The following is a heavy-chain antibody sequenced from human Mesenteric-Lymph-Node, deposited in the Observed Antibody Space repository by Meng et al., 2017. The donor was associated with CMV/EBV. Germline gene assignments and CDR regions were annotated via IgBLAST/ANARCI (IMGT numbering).Heavy chain of an antibody. CDR2: INHSGST. CDR3: ARAAREWLTYYYYYYGMDV. J-gene: IGHJ6*02. Sequence: GSLRLTCAVYGGSFSGYYWSWIRQPPGKGLEWIGEINHSGSTNYNPSLKSRVTISVDTSKNQFSLKLSSVTAADTAVYYCARAAREWLTYYYYYYGMDVWGQGTTFTVSS. CDR1: GGSFSGYY. V-gene: IGHV4-34*01. D-gene: IGHD3-3*01.